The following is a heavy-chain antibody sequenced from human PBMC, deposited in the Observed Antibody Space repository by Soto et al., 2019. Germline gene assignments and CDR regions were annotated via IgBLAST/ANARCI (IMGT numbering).Heavy chain of an antibody. J-gene: IGHJ5*02. D-gene: IGHD1-26*01. CDR2: ISGSGFKK. CDR1: GFIFENFG. CDR3: AKNQGVELVPLATVDWFDP. V-gene: IGHV3-23*01. Sequence: GGSLRLYCAASGFIFENFGMSWVRQAPGKGLEWISSISGSGFKKYYADSVKGRFTISRDNSKSTVYLELNNLSAEDTAVYHCAKNQGVELVPLATVDWFDPWGQGSVVTVSS.